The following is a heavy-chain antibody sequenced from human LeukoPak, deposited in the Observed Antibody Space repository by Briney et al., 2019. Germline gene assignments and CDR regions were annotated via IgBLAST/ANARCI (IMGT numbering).Heavy chain of an antibody. J-gene: IGHJ6*03. V-gene: IGHV4-4*09. Sequence: SETLSLTCTVSGGSISSYYWWWFRQPPGEGVESGGYIYTSGSTHYNPPLKRRVTICLYTSKKQFSVKLSSVTPADTAVYYSAGRYYNWTYPRSNYYMAGWGKGTTVTVSS. D-gene: IGHD1-7*01. CDR1: GGSISSYY. CDR3: AGRYYNWTYPRSNYYMAG. CDR2: IYTSGST.